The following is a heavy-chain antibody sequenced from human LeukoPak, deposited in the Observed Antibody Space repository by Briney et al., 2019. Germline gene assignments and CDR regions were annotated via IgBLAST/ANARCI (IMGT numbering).Heavy chain of an antibody. V-gene: IGHV3-23*01. CDR3: AKNLRAYSYGGFDY. CDR2: ISDSGGST. D-gene: IGHD5-18*01. J-gene: IGHJ4*02. CDR1: GFTFSSYA. Sequence: PGGSLRLSCAASGFTFSSYAMSWVRQAPGKGLEWVSTISDSGGSTYYADSVQGRFTISRDNSKNTLFLQMNSLRAEDTAIYYCAKNLRAYSYGGFDYWGQGTLVTVSS.